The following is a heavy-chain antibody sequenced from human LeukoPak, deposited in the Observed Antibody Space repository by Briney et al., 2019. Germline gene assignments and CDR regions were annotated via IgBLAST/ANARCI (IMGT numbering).Heavy chain of an antibody. CDR1: GYSISFTSYK. J-gene: IGHJ3*02. CDR2: VYYSGST. Sequence: PSETLSLTCTASGYSISFTSYKWTRIRQSPGRGLELIGYVYYSGSTNYNPSLKSRVTISIDTSKNQFSLTLSSVTAADTAVYYCARDGWEPYDAFDIWGQGTMVTVSS. D-gene: IGHD1-26*01. V-gene: IGHV4-61*01. CDR3: ARDGWEPYDAFDI.